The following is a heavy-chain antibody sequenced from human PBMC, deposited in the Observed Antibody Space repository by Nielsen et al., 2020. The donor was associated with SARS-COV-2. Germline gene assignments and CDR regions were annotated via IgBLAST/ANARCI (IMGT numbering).Heavy chain of an antibody. J-gene: IGHJ6*02. CDR2: ISGSGGST. Sequence: WIRQPPGKGPEWVSTISGSGGSTYYADSVKGRFTISRDNSKNTLYLQMNSLRAEDTAVYYCARDFEARGYSYGYFHYYYGMDVWGQGTTVTVSS. V-gene: IGHV3-23*01. CDR3: ARDFEARGYSYGYFHYYYGMDV. D-gene: IGHD5-18*01.